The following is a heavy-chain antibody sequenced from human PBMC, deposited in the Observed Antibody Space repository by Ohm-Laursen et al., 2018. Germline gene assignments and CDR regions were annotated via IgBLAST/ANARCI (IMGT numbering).Heavy chain of an antibody. Sequence: SETLSLTCTVSGGSISSYYWSWIRQPPGKGLEWIGYIYYSGSTNYNPSLKSRVTISVDTSKNHFSLKLSSVTAADTAVYYCAREDWNYYFDYWGQGTLVTVSS. CDR3: AREDWNYYFDY. J-gene: IGHJ4*02. CDR1: GGSISSYY. CDR2: IYYSGST. V-gene: IGHV4-59*01. D-gene: IGHD1-7*01.